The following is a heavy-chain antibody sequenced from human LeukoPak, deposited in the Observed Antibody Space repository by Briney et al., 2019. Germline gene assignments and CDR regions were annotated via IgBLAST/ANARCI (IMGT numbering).Heavy chain of an antibody. CDR2: INHSGST. Sequence: SETLSLTCTVSGYSISSGYYWGWIRQPPGKGLECIGEINHSGSTNYNPSLKSRVTISVDTSKNQFSLKLSSVTAADTAVYYCARGSNYDFWSGYPHNNWFDPWGQGTLVTVSS. J-gene: IGHJ5*02. V-gene: IGHV4-38-2*02. CDR3: ARGSNYDFWSGYPHNNWFDP. D-gene: IGHD3-3*01. CDR1: GYSISSGYY.